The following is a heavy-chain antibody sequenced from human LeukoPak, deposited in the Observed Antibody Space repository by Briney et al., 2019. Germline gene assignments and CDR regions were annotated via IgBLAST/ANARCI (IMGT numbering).Heavy chain of an antibody. Sequence: PGGSLRLSCAASGFTFSSYDMSWVRQAPGKGLEWVSSITISGGSTFYADSVMGRFTISRDNYKNTLYLQMNSLSVEDTAVYYCAKRGNPAVGHHYSDVWGKGTTVSVSS. V-gene: IGHV3-23*01. CDR3: AKRGNPAVGHHYSDV. CDR1: GFTFSSYD. J-gene: IGHJ6*03. D-gene: IGHD2-2*01. CDR2: ITISGGST.